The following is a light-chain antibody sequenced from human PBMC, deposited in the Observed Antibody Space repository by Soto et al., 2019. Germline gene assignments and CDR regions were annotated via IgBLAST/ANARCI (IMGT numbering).Light chain of an antibody. Sequence: QSALTQPASVSGSPGQSITISCTGTSGDVGGYNYVSWYQQHPGKAPILMIYDVSNRPSGVSNRFSGSKSGNTASLTISGLQAEDEADYYCSSYTSSSTLVFGTGTKLTVL. V-gene: IGLV2-14*01. CDR3: SSYTSSSTLV. J-gene: IGLJ1*01. CDR1: SGDVGGYNY. CDR2: DVS.